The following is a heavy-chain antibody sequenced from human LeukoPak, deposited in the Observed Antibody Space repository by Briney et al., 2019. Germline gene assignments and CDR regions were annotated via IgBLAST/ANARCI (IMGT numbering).Heavy chain of an antibody. D-gene: IGHD1-26*01. Sequence: PGGSLRLSCAASGFTVSSNYMSWVRQAPGKGLEWVSVIYSGGSTYYADSVKGRFTISRDNSKNTLYLQMNSLRAEDTAVYYCARDGSSTYFYGDYGYYGMDVWGQGTTVTVSS. V-gene: IGHV3-66*01. J-gene: IGHJ6*02. CDR1: GFTVSSNY. CDR3: ARDGSSTYFYGDYGYYGMDV. CDR2: IYSGGST.